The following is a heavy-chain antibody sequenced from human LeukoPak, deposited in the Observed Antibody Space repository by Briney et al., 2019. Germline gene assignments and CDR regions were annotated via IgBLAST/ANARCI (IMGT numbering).Heavy chain of an antibody. CDR3: AKDPEATSWYTGGNWFDP. Sequence: GSLRLSCAASGFTFSSYGMHWVRQAPGKGLEWVAYIRYDGSNKYYADSVKGRFTISRDNSKNTLYLQMNSLRAEDTAVYYCAKDPEATSWYTGGNWFDPWGQGTLVTVSS. V-gene: IGHV3-30*02. D-gene: IGHD6-13*01. CDR1: GFTFSSYG. J-gene: IGHJ5*02. CDR2: IRYDGSNK.